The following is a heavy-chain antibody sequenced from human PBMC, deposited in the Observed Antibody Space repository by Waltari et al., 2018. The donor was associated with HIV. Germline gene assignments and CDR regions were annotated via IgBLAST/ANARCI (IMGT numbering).Heavy chain of an antibody. CDR1: GYTFTDYN. Sequence: QVQLVQSGAEVRKPGASVKVSCRASGYTFTDYNLHWVRQAPGQGLEWMGRINHNSGGTNYSQKFQGWVTMTRDTSISTAYMELSGLKSDDTALYYCARAYLGAAYYFDFWGQGTLVTVSS. V-gene: IGHV1-2*04. D-gene: IGHD2-15*01. CDR2: INHNSGGT. CDR3: ARAYLGAAYYFDF. J-gene: IGHJ4*02.